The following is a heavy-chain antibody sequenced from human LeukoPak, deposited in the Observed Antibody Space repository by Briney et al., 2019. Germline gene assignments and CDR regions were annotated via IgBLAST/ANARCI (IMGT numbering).Heavy chain of an antibody. CDR3: ARITSGDFWSGLGWFDP. J-gene: IGHJ5*02. CDR1: GFSFSDYY. V-gene: IGHV3-11*04. CDR2: ISSSGSTI. D-gene: IGHD3-3*01. Sequence: PGGSLRLSCAASGFSFSDYYMSWIRQAPGKGLEWVSYISSSGSTIYYADTVKGRFTSSRDKAKNSLYLQMNSLRAEDTAVYSCARITSGDFWSGLGWFDPWGQGTLVTVSS.